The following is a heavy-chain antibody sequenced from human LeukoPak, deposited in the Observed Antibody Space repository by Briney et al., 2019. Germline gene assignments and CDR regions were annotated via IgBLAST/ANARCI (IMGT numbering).Heavy chain of an antibody. D-gene: IGHD5-18*01. CDR2: IRYDGSNK. CDR1: GFTFSSYG. Sequence: PGGSLRLSCAASGFTFSSYGMHWVRQAPGKGLEWVAFIRYDGSNKYYADSVKGRFTISRDNSKNTLYLQMNSLRAEDTAVYYCARFTGYLQEEDFDYWGQGTLVTVSS. V-gene: IGHV3-30*02. CDR3: ARFTGYLQEEDFDY. J-gene: IGHJ4*02.